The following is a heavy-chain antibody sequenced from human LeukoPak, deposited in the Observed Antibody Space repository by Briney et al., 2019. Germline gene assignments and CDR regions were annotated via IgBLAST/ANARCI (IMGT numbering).Heavy chain of an antibody. CDR1: GYTFSGYY. CDR2: INPNSGGT. J-gene: IGHJ6*03. Sequence: ASVKVSCKASGYTFSGYYMHWVRQAPGQGVEWMGRINPNSGGTNYAQKFQGRVTMTRDTSIGTAYMELSSLTSDDTAVYYCARDGANKVRGVHYYYMDVRGKGTTVTVSS. CDR3: ARDGANKVRGVHYYYMDV. V-gene: IGHV1-2*06. D-gene: IGHD3-10*01.